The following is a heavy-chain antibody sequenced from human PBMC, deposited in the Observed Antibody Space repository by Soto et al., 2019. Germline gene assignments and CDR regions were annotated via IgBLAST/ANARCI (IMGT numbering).Heavy chain of an antibody. V-gene: IGHV3-33*01. CDR1: GFTFSSYG. Sequence: QVQLVESGGGVVQPGRSLRLSCAASGFTFSSYGMHWVRQAPGKGLEWVAVIWYDGSNKYYADSVKGRFTISRDNSKNTLYLQMTSLRAEDTAVYYCAREGYGDYEDSYYGMDVWGQGTTVTVSS. CDR3: AREGYGDYEDSYYGMDV. CDR2: IWYDGSNK. D-gene: IGHD4-17*01. J-gene: IGHJ6*02.